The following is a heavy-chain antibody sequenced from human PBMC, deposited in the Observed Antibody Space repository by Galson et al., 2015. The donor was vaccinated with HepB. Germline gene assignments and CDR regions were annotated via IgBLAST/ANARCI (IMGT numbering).Heavy chain of an antibody. Sequence: CAISGDSVSSNSAAWNWIRQSPSRGLEWLGRTYYRSKWYNDYAVSVKSRITINPDTSKNQFSLQLNSVTPEDTAVYYCARGPPGAILTGPFDYWGQGTLVTVSS. CDR2: TYYRSKWYN. V-gene: IGHV6-1*01. CDR3: ARGPPGAILTGPFDY. CDR1: GDSVSSNSAA. J-gene: IGHJ4*02. D-gene: IGHD3-9*01.